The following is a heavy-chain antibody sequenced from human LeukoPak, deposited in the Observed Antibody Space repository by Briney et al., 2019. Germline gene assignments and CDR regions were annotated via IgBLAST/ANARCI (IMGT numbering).Heavy chain of an antibody. CDR1: RGSISSYY. D-gene: IGHD4-17*01. CDR2: IYYSGST. J-gene: IGHJ4*02. V-gene: IGHV4-59*01. CDR3: ARIGYDYGDYGDY. Sequence: SETLSLTCTVSRGSISSYYWSWIRQPPGKGLEWIGYIYYSGSTNYNPSLKSRATISVETYKNQFSLKLSCVTAADTAVYYCARIGYDYGDYGDYWGQGTLVTVSS.